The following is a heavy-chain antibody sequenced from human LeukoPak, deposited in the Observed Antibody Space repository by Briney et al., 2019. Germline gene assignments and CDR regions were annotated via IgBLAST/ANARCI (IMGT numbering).Heavy chain of an antibody. CDR1: GFTFGDYA. J-gene: IGHJ4*02. CDR2: IKQDGSEK. V-gene: IGHV3-7*03. CDR3: ARDKGDYDRSGSLFVF. D-gene: IGHD3-22*01. Sequence: AGGSLRLSCTASGFTFGDYAMSWIRQAPRKGLEWVANIKQDGSEKYYVDSVKGRFTISRDNAKNLLYLQMNNLRAEDTAVYYCARDKGDYDRSGSLFVFGGQGTLVTVSS.